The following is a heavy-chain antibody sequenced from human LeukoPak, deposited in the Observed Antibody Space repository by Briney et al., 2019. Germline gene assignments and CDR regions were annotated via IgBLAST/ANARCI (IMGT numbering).Heavy chain of an antibody. CDR2: VYYSGST. J-gene: IGHJ4*02. CDR1: GGSISNYY. CDR3: ARDDYNSFDS. V-gene: IGHV4-59*01. Sequence: NPSETLSLTCTVSGGSISNYYWSWIRQPPGKGLEWIGYVYYSGSTTYNPSLKSRVTISVDTSKNQFSLKLSSVTAADKAVYYCARDDYNSFDSWGQGTLLTVSS. D-gene: IGHD4-11*01.